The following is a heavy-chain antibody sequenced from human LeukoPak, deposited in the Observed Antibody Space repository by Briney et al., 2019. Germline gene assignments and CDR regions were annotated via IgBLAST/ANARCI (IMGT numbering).Heavy chain of an antibody. D-gene: IGHD3-22*01. CDR1: GGSISSYY. CDR3: ARGYLGYYYDSSGPSDAFDI. J-gene: IGHJ3*02. V-gene: IGHV4-59*12. Sequence: SETLSLTCTVSGGSISSYYWSWIRQPPGKGLEWIGYIYYSGSTNYNPSLKSRVTISVDTSKNQFSLKLSSVTAADTAVYYCARGYLGYYYDSSGPSDAFDIWGQGTMVTVSS. CDR2: IYYSGST.